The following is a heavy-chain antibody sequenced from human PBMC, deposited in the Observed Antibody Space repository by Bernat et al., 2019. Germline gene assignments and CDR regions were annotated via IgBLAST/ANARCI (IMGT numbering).Heavy chain of an antibody. D-gene: IGHD2-2*02. Sequence: QVQLVESGGGVVQPGRSLRVSCAASGFTFRSSAMHWVRQAPCKGLEWVAIISFDETKKYYADPVKGRFTISRDNSKNTLYLQLNSLRAEDTAVYYCARSYDCTSNSCYNSVFDFWGQGTMVTVSS. CDR3: ARSYDCTSNSCYNSVFDF. V-gene: IGHV3-30*01. J-gene: IGHJ3*01. CDR2: ISFDETKK. CDR1: GFTFRSSA.